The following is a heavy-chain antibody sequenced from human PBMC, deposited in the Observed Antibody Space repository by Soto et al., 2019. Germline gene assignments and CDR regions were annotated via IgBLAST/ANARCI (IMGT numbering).Heavy chain of an antibody. J-gene: IGHJ4*01. CDR3: ASIEPHNDFWSANYYFAY. CDR2: IDYGGST. CDR1: GGSITSSPYY. D-gene: IGHD3-3*01. Sequence: SETLSLTCTVSGGSITSSPYYWSWIRRPPGKGLEWIWTIDYGGSTYYNSSLKSPVTISVDTSKNQFSLKLSSVTAADTAVYFCASIEPHNDFWSANYYFAYWGQGTLVTVSS. V-gene: IGHV4-39*01.